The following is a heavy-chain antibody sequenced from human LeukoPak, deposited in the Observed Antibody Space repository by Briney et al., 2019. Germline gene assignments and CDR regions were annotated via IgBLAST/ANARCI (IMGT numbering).Heavy chain of an antibody. CDR2: IWYDGSNE. D-gene: IGHD3-10*01. Sequence: GGSLRLSCAASGFTFSSYGMHWVRQAPGKGLEWVAVIWYDGSNEYYADSVKGRFTISRDNSKNTLYLQMNSLRAEDTAVYYCARSRAGSGSYFGAFDIWGQGTMVTVSS. V-gene: IGHV3-33*01. CDR1: GFTFSSYG. CDR3: ARSRAGSGSYFGAFDI. J-gene: IGHJ3*02.